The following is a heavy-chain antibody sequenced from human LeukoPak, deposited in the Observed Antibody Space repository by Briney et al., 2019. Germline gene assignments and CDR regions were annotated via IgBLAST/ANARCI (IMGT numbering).Heavy chain of an antibody. CDR1: GYTFTGYY. CDR2: INPNSGDT. Sequence: ASVKVSCKASGYTFTGYYIHWVRQAPRQGLEWMGWINPNSGDTKYAQNFQGRVTMTRDTSISTAYMELSSLRSVDTAVYYCARSKSSDYGDRYYFDSWGQGTPVTVSS. V-gene: IGHV1-2*02. D-gene: IGHD4-17*01. CDR3: ARSKSSDYGDRYYFDS. J-gene: IGHJ4*02.